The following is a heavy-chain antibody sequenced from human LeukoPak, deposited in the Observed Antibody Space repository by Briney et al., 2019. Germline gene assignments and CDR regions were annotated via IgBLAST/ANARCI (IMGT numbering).Heavy chain of an antibody. CDR3: ARHQSVARGRIFFDY. CDR2: IYYSGST. J-gene: IGHJ4*02. CDR1: GGSISSYY. D-gene: IGHD3-3*02. Sequence: SETLSLTCTVSGGSISSYYWSWIRQPPGKGLEWIGYIYYSGSTNYNPSLKSRVTISVDTSKNQFSLKLSSVTAADTAVYYCARHQSVARGRIFFDYWGQGTLVTVSS. V-gene: IGHV4-59*08.